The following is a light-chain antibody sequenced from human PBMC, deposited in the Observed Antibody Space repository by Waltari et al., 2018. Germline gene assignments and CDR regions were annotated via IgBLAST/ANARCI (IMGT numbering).Light chain of an antibody. CDR2: GAS. CDR3: QQVNSFPWT. Sequence: DIQMTQSPSSVSASVGDRVTITCRASQDISSWLAWYQQKPGKAPKLLIYGASNLQSGVPSRFSGSGSGTDFTLTISSLQPEDFATYCCQQVNSFPWTFGQGTKVEIK. V-gene: IGKV1-12*01. CDR1: QDISSW. J-gene: IGKJ1*01.